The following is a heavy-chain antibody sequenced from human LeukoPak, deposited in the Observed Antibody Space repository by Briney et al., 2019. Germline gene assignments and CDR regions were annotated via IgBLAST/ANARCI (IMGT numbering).Heavy chain of an antibody. CDR3: ARGGWFDP. Sequence: SQTLSLTCTVSGGSISSGGYYWSWIRQPPGKGLEWIGYIYHSGSTYYNPSLKSRVTISVDRSKNQFSLKLSSVTAADTAVYYCARGGWFDPWGQGTLVTVSS. CDR1: GGSISSGGYY. J-gene: IGHJ5*02. V-gene: IGHV4-30-2*01. D-gene: IGHD3-16*01. CDR2: IYHSGST.